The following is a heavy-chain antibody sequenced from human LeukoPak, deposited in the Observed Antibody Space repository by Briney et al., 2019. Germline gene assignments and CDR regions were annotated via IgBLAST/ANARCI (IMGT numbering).Heavy chain of an antibody. V-gene: IGHV1-2*06. Sequence: GASVKVSCKASGYTFTGYYMHWVRQAPGQGLEWMGRINPNSGGTNYAQNFQGRVTMTRDTSISTAYMEVRSLISDDTAVYYCARDLGRDGYNYYSWGQGTLVTVSS. CDR2: INPNSGGT. J-gene: IGHJ4*02. CDR3: ARDLGRDGYNYYS. D-gene: IGHD5-24*01. CDR1: GYTFTGYY.